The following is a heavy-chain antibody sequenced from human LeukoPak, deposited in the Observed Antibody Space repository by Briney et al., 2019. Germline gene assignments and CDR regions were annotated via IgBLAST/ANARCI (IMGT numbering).Heavy chain of an antibody. J-gene: IGHJ4*02. Sequence: SETLSLTCAVYGGSFSGYYWSWIRQPPGKGLEWIGETNHSGSTNYNPSLKSRVTISVDTSKNQFSLKLSSVTAADTAVYYCARHGTLGSTTYPLDYWGQGTLVTVSS. CDR3: ARHGTLGSTTYPLDY. CDR1: GGSFSGYY. CDR2: TNHSGST. D-gene: IGHD1-26*01. V-gene: IGHV4-34*01.